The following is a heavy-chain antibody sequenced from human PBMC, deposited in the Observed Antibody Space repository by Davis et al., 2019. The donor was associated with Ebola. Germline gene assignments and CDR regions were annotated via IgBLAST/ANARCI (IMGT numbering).Heavy chain of an antibody. J-gene: IGHJ4*02. CDR3: ARTPQFSQYGAYFDY. CDR2: IYYSGTT. D-gene: IGHD3-16*01. CDR1: GGSMSSYY. Sequence: SETLSLTCTVSGGSMSSYYWSWIRQPPGKGLEWIGNIYYSGTTNYNPSLNSRVTISGDTSKNQFSLKLSSVTAADTAMYYCARTPQFSQYGAYFDYWGQGILVTVSS. V-gene: IGHV4-59*01.